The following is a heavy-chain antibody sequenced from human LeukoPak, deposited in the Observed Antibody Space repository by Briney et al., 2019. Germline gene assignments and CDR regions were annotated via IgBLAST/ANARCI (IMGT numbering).Heavy chain of an antibody. D-gene: IGHD3-9*01. J-gene: IGHJ4*02. V-gene: IGHV3-30*03. CDR3: ARDSRPYYDILAGYPPLDY. CDR2: ISYDGGQK. CDR1: GFTFSSYG. Sequence: GGSLRLSCAVSGFTFSSYGMHWVRQTPGKGLEWVAVISYDGGQKSYVDSVKGRFTISRDNSKNTLYLQMNSLRPEDTAVYYCARDSRPYYDILAGYPPLDYWGQGTLVTVSS.